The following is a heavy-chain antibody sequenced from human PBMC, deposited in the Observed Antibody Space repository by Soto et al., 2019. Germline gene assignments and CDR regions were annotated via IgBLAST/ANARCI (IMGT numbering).Heavy chain of an antibody. Sequence: GGSLRLSCAASGFTFSSYAMHWVRQAPGKGLEWVAVISYDGSNKYYADSVKGRFAISRDNSKNTLYLQMNSLRAEDTAVYYCARTAALYYYYYGMDVWGQGTTVTVSS. CDR2: ISYDGSNK. CDR3: ARTAALYYYYYGMDV. D-gene: IGHD2-2*01. J-gene: IGHJ6*02. V-gene: IGHV3-30*09. CDR1: GFTFSSYA.